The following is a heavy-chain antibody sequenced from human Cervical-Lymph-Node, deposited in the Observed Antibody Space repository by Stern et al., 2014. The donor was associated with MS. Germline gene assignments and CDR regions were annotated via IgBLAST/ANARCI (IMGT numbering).Heavy chain of an antibody. J-gene: IGHJ4*02. CDR2: IY. V-gene: IGHV5-51*01. Sequence: GYSFTSYWIGWVRQMPGKGLEWMGNIYGPSFQGQRTISADKSISPAYLQWSSLKASDTAMYYCARHEGYCSSTSCYRKLDYWGQGTLVTVSS. D-gene: IGHD2-2*02. CDR1: GYSFTSYW. CDR3: ARHEGYCSSTSCYRKLDY.